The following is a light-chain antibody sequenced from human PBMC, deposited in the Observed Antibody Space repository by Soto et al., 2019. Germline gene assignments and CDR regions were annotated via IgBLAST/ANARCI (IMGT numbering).Light chain of an antibody. CDR2: DAS. CDR1: QSVSWW. J-gene: IGKJ1*01. CDR3: QQYNKFRWT. Sequence: DIQMTQSPSTLSASVGHRLTITCRASQSVSWWLAWYQQKPGQAPKLLIYDASTLESGVPVRFSGSGSGTEFTLTLSSLQPDDVATYYCQQYNKFRWTFGQGTKVEIK. V-gene: IGKV1-5*01.